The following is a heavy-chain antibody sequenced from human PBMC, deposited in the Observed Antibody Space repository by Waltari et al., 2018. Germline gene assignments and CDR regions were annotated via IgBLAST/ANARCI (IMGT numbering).Heavy chain of an antibody. D-gene: IGHD2-2*01. Sequence: QVQLVQSGAEVKKPGASVKVSCKASGYTFTSYGISWVRQAPGQGLEWMGWISAYNGNTNYAQKLQGRVTMTTDTSTSTAYMELRSLRSDDTAVYYCARAQGYCSSTSCRLDAFDIWGQGTMDTVSS. J-gene: IGHJ3*02. CDR1: GYTFTSYG. CDR3: ARAQGYCSSTSCRLDAFDI. V-gene: IGHV1-18*01. CDR2: ISAYNGNT.